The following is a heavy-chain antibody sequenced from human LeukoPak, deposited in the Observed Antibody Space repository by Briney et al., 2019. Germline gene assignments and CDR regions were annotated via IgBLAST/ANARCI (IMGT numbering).Heavy chain of an antibody. V-gene: IGHV4-34*01. CDR3: ARGSGGSIAVAGTWFFDP. D-gene: IGHD6-19*01. CDR2: INHSGST. CDR1: GGSFIGYY. J-gene: IGHJ5*02. Sequence: SETLSLTCAVSGGSFIGYYWSWIRQPPGKGLEWIGEINHSGSTNYNPSLKSRVTISVDTSKNQFSLKLSSVTAADTAVYYCARGSGGSIAVAGTWFFDPWGQGTLVTVSS.